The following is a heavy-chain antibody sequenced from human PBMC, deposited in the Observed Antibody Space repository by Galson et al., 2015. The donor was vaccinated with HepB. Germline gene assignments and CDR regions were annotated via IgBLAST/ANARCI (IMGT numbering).Heavy chain of an antibody. CDR3: AREVLTGVGATAAFFDC. Sequence: SLRLSCAASGFTFSTYGMHWVRQAPGKGLEWVAVIWSDGYNKYTADSVKGRFTISRDNSKNTLYLQMNSLRVEDTAVYYCAREVLTGVGATAAFFDCWGQGTLVTVSS. CDR1: GFTFSTYG. D-gene: IGHD1-26*01. CDR2: IWSDGYNK. V-gene: IGHV3-33*01. J-gene: IGHJ4*02.